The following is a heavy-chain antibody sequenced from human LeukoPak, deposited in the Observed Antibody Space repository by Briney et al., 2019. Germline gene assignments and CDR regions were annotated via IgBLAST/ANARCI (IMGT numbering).Heavy chain of an antibody. CDR3: AKGPFFYYDASGYNYFDS. D-gene: IGHD3-22*01. CDR1: GFTFSSYG. J-gene: IGHJ4*02. V-gene: IGHV3-23*01. Sequence: GGSLRPSCAASGFTFSSYGMSWVRQAPGKGLEWVSAISGSGGSTYYADSVKGRFTISRDNSKDTLYLQMNNLRVEDTAIYYCAKGPFFYYDASGYNYFDSWGQGTLVTVSS. CDR2: ISGSGGST.